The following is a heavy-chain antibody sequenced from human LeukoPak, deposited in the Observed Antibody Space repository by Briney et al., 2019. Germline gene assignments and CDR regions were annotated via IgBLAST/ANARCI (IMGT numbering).Heavy chain of an antibody. Sequence: GGSLRLACAGSGFTFSNYDMHRVRQATGKGLEWVSAIGTPGDTYYPDSVKGRFTISRDDAQNSVYLQMNSLRAGDTAVYYCAREGYCRSPSCDADWHFNLCWRGALVTVSS. CDR2: IGTPGDT. CDR1: GFTFSNYD. CDR3: AREGYCRSPSCDADWHFNL. V-gene: IGHV3-13*04. J-gene: IGHJ2*01. D-gene: IGHD2-2*01.